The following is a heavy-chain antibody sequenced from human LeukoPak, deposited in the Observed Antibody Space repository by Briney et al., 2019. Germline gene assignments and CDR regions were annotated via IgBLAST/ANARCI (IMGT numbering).Heavy chain of an antibody. CDR2: IWYDGSRD. D-gene: IGHD6-19*01. J-gene: IGHJ4*02. CDR1: GLTFRNYG. Sequence: GGSLRLSCAASGLTFRNYGMNWVRQAPGKGLEWVTLIWYDGSRDYYVDFVKGRFTVSRDNSRNTLYLQMRNLRAEDTAVYYCATVRGSDWYMDYRGQGTLVTVSS. V-gene: IGHV3-33*01. CDR3: ATVRGSDWYMDY.